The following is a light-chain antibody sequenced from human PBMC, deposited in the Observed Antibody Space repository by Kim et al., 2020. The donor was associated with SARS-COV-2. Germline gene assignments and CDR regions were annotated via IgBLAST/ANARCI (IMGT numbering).Light chain of an antibody. CDR3: QAWDSSTVV. V-gene: IGLV3-1*01. CDR2: QNS. J-gene: IGLJ1*01. CDR1: KLVDKY. Sequence: SVSQGQTARISCSGDKLVDKYACWYQQKPGQSPVLVISQNSKRPSGIPERFSGSNSGNTATLPISGTQAMDVADYYCQAWDSSTVVFGTGTKVTVL.